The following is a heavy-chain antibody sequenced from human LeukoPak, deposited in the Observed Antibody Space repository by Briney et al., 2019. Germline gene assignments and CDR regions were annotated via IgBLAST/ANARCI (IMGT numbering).Heavy chain of an antibody. V-gene: IGHV3-21*01. J-gene: IGHJ4*02. CDR3: ARISASILTGYLY. D-gene: IGHD3-9*01. CDR1: GFTFSSYS. CDR2: ISSSSSYI. Sequence: GGSLRLSCAASGFTFSSYSMNWVRQAPGKGLEWVSSISSSSSYIYYADSVKGRFTISRDNAKNSLYLQVNSLRAEDTAVYYCARISASILTGYLYWGQGTLVTVSS.